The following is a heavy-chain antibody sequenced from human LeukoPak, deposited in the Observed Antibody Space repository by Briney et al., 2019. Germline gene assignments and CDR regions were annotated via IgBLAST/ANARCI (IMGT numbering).Heavy chain of an antibody. CDR1: GGSISSGSYY. Sequence: PSETLSLTCTVSGGSISSGSYYWSWIRQPAGKGLEWIGRIYTSGSTNYNPSLKSRVTISVDTSKNQFSLKLSSVTAADTAVYYCARFTMVRGVSDYWGQGTLVTVSS. V-gene: IGHV4-61*02. D-gene: IGHD3-10*01. CDR2: IYTSGST. J-gene: IGHJ4*02. CDR3: ARFTMVRGVSDY.